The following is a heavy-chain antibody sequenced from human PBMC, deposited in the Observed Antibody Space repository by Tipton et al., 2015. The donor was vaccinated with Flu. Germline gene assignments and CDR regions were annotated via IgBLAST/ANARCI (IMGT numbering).Heavy chain of an antibody. CDR3: AREEGQLGADY. Sequence: SLRLSCAASGFTFSSYAMHWVRQAPGKGLEWVAVISYDGSNKYYADSVKGRFTISRDNSKNTLYLQMNSLRAEDTAVYYCAREEGQLGADYWGQGTLVTVPS. D-gene: IGHD6-13*01. CDR1: GFTFSSYA. J-gene: IGHJ4*02. V-gene: IGHV3-30*01. CDR2: ISYDGSNK.